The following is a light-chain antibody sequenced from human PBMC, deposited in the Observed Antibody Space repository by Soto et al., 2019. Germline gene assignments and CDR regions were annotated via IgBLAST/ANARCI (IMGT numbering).Light chain of an antibody. CDR2: GNS. V-gene: IGLV1-40*01. CDR3: QCYDSSLSGWV. Sequence: QSVLTQPPSVSGAPGQRVTISCTGYNSNIGAGYDVHWYQQLPGTAPKLLIYGNSNRPSGVPDRFSASKSGTSASLAITGLQTEDEADYYCQCYDSSLSGWVFGGGTQLTVL. CDR1: NSNIGAGYD. J-gene: IGLJ3*02.